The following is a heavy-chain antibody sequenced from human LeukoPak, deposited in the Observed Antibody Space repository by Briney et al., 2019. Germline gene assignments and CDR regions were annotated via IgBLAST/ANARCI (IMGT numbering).Heavy chain of an antibody. V-gene: IGHV4-59*08. J-gene: IGHJ4*02. CDR1: GDSMSQYY. CDR2: IHYSGST. D-gene: IGHD3-9*01. Sequence: PSETLSLTCSVSGDSMSQYYWTWIRQSPGRGLEWIGHIHYSGSTKYKSSLKSRVTISVDTSKSHFSLKLSSVTAADTAVYYCARGYFDILIGKGYFDYWGQGNLVTVSS. CDR3: ARGYFDILIGKGYFDY.